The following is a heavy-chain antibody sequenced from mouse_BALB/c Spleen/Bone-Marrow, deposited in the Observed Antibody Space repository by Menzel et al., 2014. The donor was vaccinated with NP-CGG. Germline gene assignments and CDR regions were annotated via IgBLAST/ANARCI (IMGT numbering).Heavy chain of an antibody. CDR2: ISSGGSYS. V-gene: IGHV5-9-4*01. CDR3: VREGAY. J-gene: IGHJ3*01. Sequence: LKVSCAASGFTFSSYAMSWVRQSPEKRLEWVAEISSGGSYSYYPDTVTGRFTISRDNAKNTLNLEMSSLRSEDTAMYYCVREGAYWGQGTLVTVSA. CDR1: GFTFSSYA.